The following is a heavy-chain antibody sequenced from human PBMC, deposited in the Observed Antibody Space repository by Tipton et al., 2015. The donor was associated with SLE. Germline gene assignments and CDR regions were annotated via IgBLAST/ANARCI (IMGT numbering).Heavy chain of an antibody. Sequence: TLSPTCTVSGYSISSGYYWGWIRQPPGKGLEWIGSIYHSGSTYYNPSLKSRVTISVDTSKNQFSLKLSSVTAADTAVYYCASVPYWGQGTLVTVSS. CDR3: ASVPY. V-gene: IGHV4-38-2*02. CDR2: IYHSGST. J-gene: IGHJ4*02. CDR1: GYSISSGYY.